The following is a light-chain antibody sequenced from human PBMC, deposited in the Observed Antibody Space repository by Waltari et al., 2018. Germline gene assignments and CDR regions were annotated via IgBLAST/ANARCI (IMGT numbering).Light chain of an antibody. J-gene: IGKJ1*01. CDR1: QSVLYSSNNKNY. Sequence: DIVMTQSPDSLAVSLGERATIHCKSRQSVLYSSNNKNYLAWYQQRPGQPPKLLIYWASTRESGVPDRFSGSGSGTDFTLTISSLQAEDVAVYYCQQYYSTPRTFGQGTKVEIE. V-gene: IGKV4-1*01. CDR2: WAS. CDR3: QQYYSTPRT.